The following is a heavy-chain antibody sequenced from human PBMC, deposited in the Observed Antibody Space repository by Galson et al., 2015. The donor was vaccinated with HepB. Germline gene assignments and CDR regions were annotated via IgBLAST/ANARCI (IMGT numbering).Heavy chain of an antibody. CDR1: GFIFNTYS. CDR2: LTSAGDKE. D-gene: IGHD1-26*01. J-gene: IGHJ4*02. V-gene: IGHV3-30-3*01. CDR3: ARDAMGRGSGSYSAFDY. Sequence: SLRLSCAASGFIFNTYSMHWVRQAPGKGLEWVAALTSAGDKEYYADSVTGRFSISRDKSKNILYLQINSLRTEDTAVYYCARDAMGRGSGSYSAFDYWGQGTLVTVSS.